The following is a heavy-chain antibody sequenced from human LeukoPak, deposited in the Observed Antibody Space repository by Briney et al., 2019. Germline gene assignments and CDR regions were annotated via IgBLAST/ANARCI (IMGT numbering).Heavy chain of an antibody. J-gene: IGHJ4*02. D-gene: IGHD1-20*01. Sequence: ESGPTLVNPTQTLTLTCSFSGFSLTTSPLGVGWIRQPPGKALEWLAVIYWDDDKCYNPSLKTRLTVTTATSKNQVVLIMTNMDPVDTATYYCAHRRSGYDWNHGDFDYWGQGTLVTVSS. CDR1: GFSLTTSPLG. V-gene: IGHV2-5*02. CDR2: IYWDDDK. CDR3: AHRRSGYDWNHGDFDY.